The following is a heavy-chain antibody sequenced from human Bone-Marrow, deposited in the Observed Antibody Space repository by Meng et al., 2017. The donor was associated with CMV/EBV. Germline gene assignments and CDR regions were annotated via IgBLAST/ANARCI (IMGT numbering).Heavy chain of an antibody. CDR3: ARESYYYDSSGYFNWFDP. V-gene: IGHV4-31*02. D-gene: IGHD3-22*01. J-gene: IGHJ5*02. Sequence: SISSGCYYCSWIRQHPGKGLEWIGYIYYSGSTYYNPSLKSRVTISVDTSKNQFSLKLSSVTAADTAVYYCARESYYYDSSGYFNWFDPWGQGTLVTVSS. CDR1: SISSGCYY. CDR2: IYYSGST.